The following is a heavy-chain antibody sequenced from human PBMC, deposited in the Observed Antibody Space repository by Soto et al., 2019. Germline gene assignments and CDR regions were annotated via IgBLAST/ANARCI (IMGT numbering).Heavy chain of an antibody. Sequence: TGGSLRLSCAASGFTFSSYWMSWVRQAQGKGLEWVANIKQDGSEKYYVDSVKGRFTISRDNAKNSLYLQMNSLRAEDTAVYYCARDRYSYYDFWSGSLPYYYYGMDVWGQGTTVTV. CDR2: IKQDGSEK. V-gene: IGHV3-7*01. D-gene: IGHD3-3*01. J-gene: IGHJ6*02. CDR3: ARDRYSYYDFWSGSLPYYYYGMDV. CDR1: GFTFSSYW.